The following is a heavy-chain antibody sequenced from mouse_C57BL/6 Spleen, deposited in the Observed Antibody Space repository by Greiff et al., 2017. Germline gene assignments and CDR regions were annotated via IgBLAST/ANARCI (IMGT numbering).Heavy chain of an antibody. CDR1: GYTFTSYW. D-gene: IGHD1-1*01. CDR3: ARSNGSVDY. Sequence: VKLQQPGAELVKPGASVKLSCKASGYTFTSYWMQWVKQRPGQGLEWIGEIDPSDSYTNYNQKFKGKATLAVDTSSSTAYMQLSSLTSEDSAVYYCARSNGSVDYWGQGTTRAVAT. CDR2: IDPSDSYT. J-gene: IGHJ2*01. V-gene: IGHV1-50*01.